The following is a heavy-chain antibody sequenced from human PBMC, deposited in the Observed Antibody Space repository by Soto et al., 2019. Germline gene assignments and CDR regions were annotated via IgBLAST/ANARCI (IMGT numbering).Heavy chain of an antibody. J-gene: IGHJ3*02. Sequence: SETLSLTCTVSGGSISSYYWSWIRQPPGKGLEWIGYIYYSGSTNYNPSLKSRVTISVDTSKNQFSLKLSSVTAADTAVYYCAGGEEFCGVDCYPMVFFDIWAQGTMVTVS. CDR1: GGSISSYY. V-gene: IGHV4-59*01. D-gene: IGHD2-21*02. CDR3: AGGEEFCGVDCYPMVFFDI. CDR2: IYYSGST.